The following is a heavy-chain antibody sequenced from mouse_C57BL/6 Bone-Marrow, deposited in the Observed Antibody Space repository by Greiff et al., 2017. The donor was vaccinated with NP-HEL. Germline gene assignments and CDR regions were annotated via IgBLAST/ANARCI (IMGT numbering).Heavy chain of an antibody. J-gene: IGHJ1*03. CDR1: GIDFSRYW. CDR3: ARPYYGSSYGYFDV. Sequence: DVKLVESGGGLVQPGGSLKLSCAASGIDFSRYWMSWVRRAPGKGLEWIGEINPDSSTINYAPSLKDKFIISRDNAKNTLYLQMSKVRSEDTALYYCARPYYGSSYGYFDVWGTGTTVTVSS. D-gene: IGHD1-1*01. CDR2: INPDSSTI. V-gene: IGHV4-1*01.